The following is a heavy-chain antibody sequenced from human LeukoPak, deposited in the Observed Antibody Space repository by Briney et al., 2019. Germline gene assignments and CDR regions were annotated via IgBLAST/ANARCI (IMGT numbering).Heavy chain of an antibody. J-gene: IGHJ4*02. CDR2: ISCSSRYT. CDR3: ARVPRSRYRRRWEKVDYYFDY. CDR1: GFTFRDYY. D-gene: IGHD6-13*01. V-gene: IGHV3-11*05. Sequence: GGSLRLSCVASGFTFRDYYMSWIRQAPAKGLEWVSYISCSSRYTNYADSVKGRFTIARDNAKNSMYLQMNSLRAEDTAVYYCARVPRSRYRRRWEKVDYYFDYWGQGTLVTVSS.